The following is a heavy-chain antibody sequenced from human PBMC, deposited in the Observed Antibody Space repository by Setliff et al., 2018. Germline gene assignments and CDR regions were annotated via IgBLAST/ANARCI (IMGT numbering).Heavy chain of an antibody. D-gene: IGHD3-3*01. V-gene: IGHV1-69*13. Sequence: SVKVSCKASGGTFSSYAISWVRQAPGQGLEWMGGIIPIFGTANYAQKFQGRVTITADESTSTAYMELSSLRSEDTAVYYCARDSLLRGIFGVVNMGPNYYYMDVWGKGTTVTV. CDR3: ARDSLLRGIFGVVNMGPNYYYMDV. CDR1: GGTFSSYA. CDR2: IIPIFGTA. J-gene: IGHJ6*03.